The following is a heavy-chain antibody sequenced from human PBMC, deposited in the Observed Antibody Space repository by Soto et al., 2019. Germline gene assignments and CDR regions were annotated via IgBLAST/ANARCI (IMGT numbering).Heavy chain of an antibody. D-gene: IGHD2-15*01. J-gene: IGHJ4*02. V-gene: IGHV1-69*12. CDR2: IIPIFGTA. CDR1: GGTFSSYA. CDR3: ARESRYCSGGSCEFLPGIGY. Sequence: QVQLVQSGAEVKKPGSSVKVSCKASGGTFSSYAISWVRQAPGQGLEWMGGIIPIFGTANYAQKFQGRVTITAYESTSTAYMELSSLRSEDTAVYYCARESRYCSGGSCEFLPGIGYWGQGTLGTVSS.